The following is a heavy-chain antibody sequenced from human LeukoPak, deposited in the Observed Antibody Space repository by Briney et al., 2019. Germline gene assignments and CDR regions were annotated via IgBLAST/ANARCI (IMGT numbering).Heavy chain of an antibody. CDR1: GLTFSSYA. CDR3: ARGGGSHYSNFDY. CDR2: ISSNGGST. Sequence: GGSLRLSCAASGLTFSSYAMHWVRQAPGKGLEYVSAISSNGGSTYYANSVKGRFTISRDNSKNTLYLQMGSLRAEDMAVYYCARGGGSHYSNFDYWGQGTLVTVSS. D-gene: IGHD2-21*01. V-gene: IGHV3-64*01. J-gene: IGHJ4*02.